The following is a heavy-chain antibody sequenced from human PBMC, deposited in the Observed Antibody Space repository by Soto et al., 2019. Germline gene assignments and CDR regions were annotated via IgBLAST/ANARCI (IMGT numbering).Heavy chain of an antibody. CDR3: ARHGDSGSYYTGYYYYYMDV. V-gene: IGHV4-59*08. Sequence: PSETLSLTCTVSGGSISSYYWSWIRQPPGKGLEWIGYIYYIGSTNYNPSLKSRVTISVDTSKNQFSLKLSSVTAADTAVYYCARHGDSGSYYTGYYYYYMDVWGKGTTVTVSS. CDR2: IYYIGST. D-gene: IGHD3-10*01. J-gene: IGHJ6*03. CDR1: GGSISSYY.